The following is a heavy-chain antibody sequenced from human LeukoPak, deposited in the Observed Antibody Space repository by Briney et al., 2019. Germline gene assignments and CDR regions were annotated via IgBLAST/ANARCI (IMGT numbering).Heavy chain of an antibody. D-gene: IGHD4-17*01. V-gene: IGHV4-39*07. Sequence: SETLSLTCTVSGGSVSSGSYYWSWIRQPPGKGLEWIGEINHSGSTNYNPSLKSRVTISVDTSKNQFSLKLSSVTAADTAVYYCARDRAYGDYWPFDYWGQGTLVTVSS. J-gene: IGHJ4*02. CDR1: GGSVSSGSYY. CDR2: INHSGST. CDR3: ARDRAYGDYWPFDY.